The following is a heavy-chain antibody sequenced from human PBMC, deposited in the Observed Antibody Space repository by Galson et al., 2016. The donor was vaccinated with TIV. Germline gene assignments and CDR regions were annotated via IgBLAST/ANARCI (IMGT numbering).Heavy chain of an antibody. CDR2: IYPGDSDT. Sequence: QSGAEVKKPGESLKISCKGSGYSFTNSYIAWVRQMPGKGLEWMAIIYPGDSDTRYSPSFQGQATTSADKSISTAHLQWSSLKASDTAMYFCARAVTSTSPFDYWGQGTLVTVSS. D-gene: IGHD5-18*01. CDR1: GYSFTNSY. J-gene: IGHJ4*02. CDR3: ARAVTSTSPFDY. V-gene: IGHV5-51*03.